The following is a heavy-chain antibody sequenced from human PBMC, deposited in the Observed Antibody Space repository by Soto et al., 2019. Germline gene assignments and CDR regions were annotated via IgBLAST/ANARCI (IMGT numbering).Heavy chain of an antibody. J-gene: IGHJ4*02. CDR1: GFTFSGYW. CDR2: INGDGSGI. Sequence: VQLVESGGGLVQPGGSLRLSCAASGFTFSGYWMHWVRLVPGKGLVWVSRINGDGSGINYADSVKGRFTISRDNAKSTLYLQMNSLRAEDTAVYYCARDYYGVGYWGQGTLVSVSS. CDR3: ARDYYGVGY. V-gene: IGHV3-74*01. D-gene: IGHD1-26*01.